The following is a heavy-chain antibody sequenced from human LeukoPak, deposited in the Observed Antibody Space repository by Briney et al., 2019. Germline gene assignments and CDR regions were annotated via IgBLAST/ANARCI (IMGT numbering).Heavy chain of an antibody. D-gene: IGHD6-13*01. CDR2: IYYSGST. Sequence: SETLSLTCTVSGGSISSYYWSWIRQPPGKGLEWIGYIYYSGSTNYNPSLKSRVTISVDTSKNQFSLKLSSVTAADTAVYYCARDVVAAAGTWDYWGQGTLVTVSS. V-gene: IGHV4-59*12. J-gene: IGHJ4*02. CDR1: GGSISSYY. CDR3: ARDVVAAAGTWDY.